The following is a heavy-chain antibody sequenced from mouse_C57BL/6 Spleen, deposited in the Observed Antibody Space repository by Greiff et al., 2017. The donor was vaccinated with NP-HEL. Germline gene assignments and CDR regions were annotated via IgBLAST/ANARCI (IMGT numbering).Heavy chain of an antibody. Sequence: EVQRVESGEGLVKPGGSLKLSCAASGFTFSSYAMSWVRQTPEKRLEWVAYISSGGDYIYYADTVKGRFTISRDNARNTLYLQMSSLKSEDTAMYYCTREVSRYYAMDYWGQGTSVTVSS. V-gene: IGHV5-9-1*02. CDR2: ISSGGDYI. CDR3: TREVSRYYAMDY. D-gene: IGHD1-3*01. CDR1: GFTFSSYA. J-gene: IGHJ4*01.